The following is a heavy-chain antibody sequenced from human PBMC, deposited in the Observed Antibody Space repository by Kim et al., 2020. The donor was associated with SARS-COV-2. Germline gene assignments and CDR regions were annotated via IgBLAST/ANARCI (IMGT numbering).Heavy chain of an antibody. D-gene: IGHD6-13*01. CDR3: ARDLKKIVIAAAGLTRFDP. V-gene: IGHV4-4*02. J-gene: IGHJ5*02. Sequence: SRVTISVDKSKNQFSLKLSSVTAADTAVYYCARDLKKIVIAAAGLTRFDPWGQGTLVTVSS.